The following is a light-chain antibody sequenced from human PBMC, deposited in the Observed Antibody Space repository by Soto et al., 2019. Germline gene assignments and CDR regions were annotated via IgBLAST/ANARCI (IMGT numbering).Light chain of an antibody. V-gene: IGKV3-20*01. J-gene: IGKJ1*01. CDR2: GAS. Sequence: EIVLTQSPGTLSLSPGESATRXXRASQSVTSSYLAWYRQKPGQAPRXXIYGASSRATGIPDRFSGSGSGTDFTLTISRLEPEDFAVYYCQQYGSSPRTFGQGTKVDIK. CDR3: QQYGSSPRT. CDR1: QSVTSSY.